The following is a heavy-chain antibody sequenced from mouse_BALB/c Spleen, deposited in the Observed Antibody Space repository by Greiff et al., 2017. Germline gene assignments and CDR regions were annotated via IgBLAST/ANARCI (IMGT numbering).Heavy chain of an antibody. D-gene: IGHD2-14*01. Sequence: EVQVVESGGGLVQPGGSRKLSCAASGFTFSDYGMAWVRQAPGKGPEWVAFISNLAYSIYYADTVTGRFTISRENAKNTLYLEMSSLRSEDTAMYYCARDHRYYAMDYWGQGTSVTVSS. CDR1: GFTFSDYG. CDR2: ISNLAYSI. J-gene: IGHJ4*01. CDR3: ARDHRYYAMDY. V-gene: IGHV5-15*02.